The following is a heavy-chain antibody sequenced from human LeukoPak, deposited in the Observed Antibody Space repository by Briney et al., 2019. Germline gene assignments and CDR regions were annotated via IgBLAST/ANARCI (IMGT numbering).Heavy chain of an antibody. CDR1: GVSISSYY. CDR3: ARDMRWGLGYYYDY. Sequence: SETLSLTCTVSGVSISSYYWSWIRQPAGKGLEWIGRIHTSGSTNYNPSLKSRVTISVDTSKNQFSLKLSSVTAADTAVYYCARDMRWGLGYYYDYWGQGTLVTVSS. D-gene: IGHD1-26*01. CDR2: IHTSGST. V-gene: IGHV4-4*07. J-gene: IGHJ4*02.